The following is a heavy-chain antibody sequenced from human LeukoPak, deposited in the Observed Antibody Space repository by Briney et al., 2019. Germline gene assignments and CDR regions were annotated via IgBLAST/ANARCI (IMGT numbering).Heavy chain of an antibody. J-gene: IGHJ4*02. D-gene: IGHD4-17*01. CDR2: VNHSGYT. CDR3: ARQLYGSDY. CDR1: GVSFSTYY. Sequence: SETLSLTCDVSGVSFSTYYWSWIRQSPGKGLEWIGEVNHSGYTNYNPSLKGRVTISVDTSKNQFSLKLSSVTAADTAVYYCARQLYGSDYWGQGTRVTVSS. V-gene: IGHV4-34*01.